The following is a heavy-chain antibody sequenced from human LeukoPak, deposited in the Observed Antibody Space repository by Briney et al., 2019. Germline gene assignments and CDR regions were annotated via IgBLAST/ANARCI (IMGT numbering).Heavy chain of an antibody. CDR2: IKEDGTET. D-gene: IGHD5-24*01. CDR3: AKEGRSLQTY. V-gene: IGHV3-7*03. CDR1: GFMFSSNW. J-gene: IGHJ4*02. Sequence: GSLRLSCAASGFMFSSNWMSWVRLAPGKGLEWVANIKEDGTETYYVDSVKGRFTISRDNAKNSLYLQMNSLRVEDTAVYYCAKEGRSLQTYWGQGTLLTVSS.